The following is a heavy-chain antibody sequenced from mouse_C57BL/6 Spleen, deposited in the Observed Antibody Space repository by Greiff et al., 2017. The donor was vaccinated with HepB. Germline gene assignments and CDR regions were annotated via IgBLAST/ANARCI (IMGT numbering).Heavy chain of an antibody. J-gene: IGHJ4*01. Sequence: VQLQQPGTELVKPGASVKLSCKASGYTFTSYWMHWVKQRPGQGLEWIGNINPSNGGTNYNEKFKSKATLTVDKSSSTAYMQLSSLTSEDSAVYYCARYEGGSYDYYAMDYWGQGTSVTVSS. D-gene: IGHD1-1*02. CDR3: ARYEGGSYDYYAMDY. CDR1: GYTFTSYW. V-gene: IGHV1-53*01. CDR2: INPSNGGT.